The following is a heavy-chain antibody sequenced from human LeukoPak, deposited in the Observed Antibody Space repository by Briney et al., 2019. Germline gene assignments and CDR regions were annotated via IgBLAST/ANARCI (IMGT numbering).Heavy chain of an antibody. CDR3: ARVFGGNIRHDAFDI. CDR1: GYTFTSYG. V-gene: IGHV1-69*13. D-gene: IGHD4-23*01. CDR2: IIPIFGTA. J-gene: IGHJ3*02. Sequence: PGASVKVSCKASGYTFTSYGISWVRQAPGQGLEWMGGIIPIFGTANYAQKFQGRVTITADESTSTAYMALSSLRSEDTAVYYCARVFGGNIRHDAFDIWGQGTMVTVSS.